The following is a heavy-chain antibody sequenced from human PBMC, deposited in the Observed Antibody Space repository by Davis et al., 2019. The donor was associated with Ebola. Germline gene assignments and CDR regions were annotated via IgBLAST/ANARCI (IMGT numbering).Heavy chain of an antibody. J-gene: IGHJ6*02. CDR2: ISNGGRT. CDR3: AREVSNSMDV. CDR1: GGSVGSDY. V-gene: IGHV4-59*02. D-gene: IGHD1/OR15-1a*01. Sequence: SETLSLTCSVSGGSVGSDYWSWIRQSPGKGLEWIAFISNGGRTIYNPSLRGRVTISIDTSKNQFSLKLSSVTAADTAVYYCAREVSNSMDVWGQGTTVTVSS.